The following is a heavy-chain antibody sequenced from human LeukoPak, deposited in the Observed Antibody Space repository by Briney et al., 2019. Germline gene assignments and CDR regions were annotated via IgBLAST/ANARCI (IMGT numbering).Heavy chain of an antibody. Sequence: SETLSLTCTVSGDSLISTYDYYWVWIRQPPGRGLEWIGAIYYSGSADYNPSLKSRVTMSIDTSKNEFSLNLASVTAADTAVYYCARVLKADSSGYPFDYWGQGTLVTVSS. V-gene: IGHV4-39*07. CDR3: ARVLKADSSGYPFDY. CDR1: GDSLISTYDYY. J-gene: IGHJ4*02. D-gene: IGHD3-22*01. CDR2: IYYSGSA.